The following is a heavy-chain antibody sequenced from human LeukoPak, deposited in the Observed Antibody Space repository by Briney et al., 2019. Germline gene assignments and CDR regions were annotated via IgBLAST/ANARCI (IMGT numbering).Heavy chain of an antibody. CDR3: ARLISGVIYDSSVYNRRTYYFDY. V-gene: IGHV3-7*01. CDR1: GINFRAYW. Sequence: GGSLRLSCTASGINFRAYWMSWVRQAPGKGLEWVANIKQDGSEKYYVDSVKGRFTISRDNAKNSLYLQMNSLRAEDTAVYYCARLISGVIYDSSVYNRRTYYFDYWGQGTLVAVSS. CDR2: IKQDGSEK. J-gene: IGHJ4*02. D-gene: IGHD3-22*01.